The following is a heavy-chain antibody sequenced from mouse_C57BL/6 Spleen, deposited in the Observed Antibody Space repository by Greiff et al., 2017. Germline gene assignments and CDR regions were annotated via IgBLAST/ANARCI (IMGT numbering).Heavy chain of an antibody. V-gene: IGHV1-15*01. CDR3: TRRGGSPFAY. J-gene: IGHJ3*01. CDR2: IDPETGGT. CDR1: GYTFTDYE. Sequence: VQGVESGAELVRPGASVTLSCKASGYTFTDYEMHWVKQTPVHGLEWIGAIDPETGGTAYNQKFKGKAILTADKSSSTAYMELRSLTSEDSAVYYCTRRGGSPFAYWGQGTLVTVSA. D-gene: IGHD1-1*01.